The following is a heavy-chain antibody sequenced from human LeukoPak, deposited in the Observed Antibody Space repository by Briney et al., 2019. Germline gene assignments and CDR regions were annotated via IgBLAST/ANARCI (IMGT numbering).Heavy chain of an antibody. CDR2: IRTKAYGGTT. CDR3: TTYDYGGNWDAFDI. J-gene: IGHJ3*02. CDR1: GFTFGEYA. D-gene: IGHD4-23*01. Sequence: GGSLRLSCTPSGFTFGEYAMSWVRQAPGKGLEWVGFIRTKAYGGTTEYAASVKGRFTISRDDSKSIAYLQMNSLKTEDTAVYYCTTYDYGGNWDAFDIWGQGTMVTVSS. V-gene: IGHV3-49*04.